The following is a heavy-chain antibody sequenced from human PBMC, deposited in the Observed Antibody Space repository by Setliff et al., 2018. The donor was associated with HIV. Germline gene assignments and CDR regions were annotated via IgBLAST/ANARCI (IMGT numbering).Heavy chain of an antibody. J-gene: IGHJ5*02. CDR1: GGSISSSSHY. Sequence: SETLSLTCTVSGGSISSSSHYWSWIRQPAGRGLEWIGHIYISGSTNYNPSLKSRVTISMDASKNQFSLRLNSVTAADTAMYYCARDDGIFGVVIIPWFDPWGQGTLVTVSS. CDR2: IYISGST. V-gene: IGHV4-61*09. CDR3: ARDDGIFGVVIIPWFDP. D-gene: IGHD3-3*01.